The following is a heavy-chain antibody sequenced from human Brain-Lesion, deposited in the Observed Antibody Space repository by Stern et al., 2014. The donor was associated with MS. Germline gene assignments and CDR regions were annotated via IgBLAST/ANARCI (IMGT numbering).Heavy chain of an antibody. CDR2: INTNTGGT. CDR1: GYIFTGYY. CDR3: ARDQRGITIFGVVTDYYYLGMDV. V-gene: IGHV1-2*07. D-gene: IGHD3-3*01. J-gene: IGHJ6*02. Sequence: VQLVQSGAEVKKPGASVKVSCKTSGYIFTGYYIHWCRQAPGQGLVCMAGINTNTGGTKYAHKFQGRVTKSRDTSISTAYVELSSLTSDDMAVYYCARDQRGITIFGVVTDYYYLGMDVWGQGTTVTVSS.